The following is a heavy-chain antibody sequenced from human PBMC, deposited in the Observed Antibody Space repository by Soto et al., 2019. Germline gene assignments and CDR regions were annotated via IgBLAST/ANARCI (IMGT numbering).Heavy chain of an antibody. CDR2: IYYSGST. V-gene: IGHV4-59*01. D-gene: IGHD3-16*02. CDR1: GGSISSYY. Sequence: SETLSLTCTVSGGSISSYYWSWIRQPPGKGLEWIGYIYYSGSTNYNPSLKSRVTISVDTSKNQFSLKLSSVTAADTAVYYCARIDVIARGYFYYYYMDVWGKGTTVTVSS. J-gene: IGHJ6*03. CDR3: ARIDVIARGYFYYYYMDV.